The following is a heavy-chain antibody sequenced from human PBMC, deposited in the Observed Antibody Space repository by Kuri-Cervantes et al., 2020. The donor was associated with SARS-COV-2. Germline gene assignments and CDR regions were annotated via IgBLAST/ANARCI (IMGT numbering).Heavy chain of an antibody. CDR1: GYSFTSYW. J-gene: IGHJ6*02. D-gene: IGHD2/OR15-2a*01. Sequence: GGSLRLSCKGSGYSFTSYWTGWVRQIHEKGLEWKGIVYPGDSDTRYSPSFQGQVTISADKSISTAYLQWSSLKASDTAMYYCARPQFSGYGMDVWGQGTTVTVSS. V-gene: IGHV5-51*01. CDR2: VYPGDSDT. CDR3: ARPQFSGYGMDV.